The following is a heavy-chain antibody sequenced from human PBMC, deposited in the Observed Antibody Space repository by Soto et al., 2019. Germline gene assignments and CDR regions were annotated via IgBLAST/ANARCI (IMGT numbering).Heavy chain of an antibody. J-gene: IGHJ2*01. V-gene: IGHV3-7*01. CDR1: GFTFSSYW. D-gene: IGHD3-22*01. CDR3: ARPGLVVVITSDWYSDL. Sequence: GGSLRLSCASSGFTFSSYWMSWVRQAPGKGLEWVATIKQDGSEKYYVDSVKGRFTISRDNAKNSLYLQMNSLRAEDTAVYYCARPGLVVVITSDWYSDLWGRGTLVTVSS. CDR2: IKQDGSEK.